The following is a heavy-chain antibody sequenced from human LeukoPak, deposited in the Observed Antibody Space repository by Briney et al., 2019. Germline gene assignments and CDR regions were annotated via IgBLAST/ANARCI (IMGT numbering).Heavy chain of an antibody. J-gene: IGHJ4*02. V-gene: IGHV1-2*02. Sequence: ASVKVSSKASGYTFTDYYMHWVRQAPGQGFEWMGWINPNDGDTNYAQKFQGRVTMTRDTPISTAHMEVSRLRSDDTAVYYCARANFLYCSSTTCLFDYWGQGTLVTVSS. CDR3: ARANFLYCSSTTCLFDY. D-gene: IGHD2-2*01. CDR2: INPNDGDT. CDR1: GYTFTDYY.